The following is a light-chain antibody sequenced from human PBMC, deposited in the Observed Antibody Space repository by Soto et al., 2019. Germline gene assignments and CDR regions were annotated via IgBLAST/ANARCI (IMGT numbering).Light chain of an antibody. CDR2: DVS. CDR1: SSDVGGYNY. V-gene: IGLV2-14*01. Sequence: QSALTQPASVSGSPGQSITISCTGTSSDVGGYNYVSWYQQHPGKAPKLMIYDVSNRPSGVSNRFSGSKSGNTASLTISGRQDDDEADYYCSSYTSSSTRVFGTGTKLTVL. CDR3: SSYTSSSTRV. J-gene: IGLJ1*01.